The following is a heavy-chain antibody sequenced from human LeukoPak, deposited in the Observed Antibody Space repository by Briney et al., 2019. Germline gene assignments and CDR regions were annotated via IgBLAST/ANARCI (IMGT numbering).Heavy chain of an antibody. J-gene: IGHJ4*02. CDR2: INHSGST. Sequence: PSETLSLTCAVYGGSFSGYYWSWIRQPPGKGLEWIGEINHSGSTNYNPSLKSRATISVDTSKNQFSLKLSSVTAADTAVYYCARTRYYYNSRSYGTPYYFDYWGQGTLVTVSS. V-gene: IGHV4-34*01. CDR3: ARTRYYYNSRSYGTPYYFDY. D-gene: IGHD3-10*01. CDR1: GGSFSGYY.